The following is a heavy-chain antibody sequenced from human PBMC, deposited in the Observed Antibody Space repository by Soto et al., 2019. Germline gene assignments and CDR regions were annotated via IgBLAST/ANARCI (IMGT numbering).Heavy chain of an antibody. CDR1: GSAFSSSA. V-gene: IGHV3-30*18. CDR2: ISYDGSNK. D-gene: IGHD2-8*01. J-gene: IGHJ5*02. Sequence: QEQLVESGGGVVQPGMSLRLSCAASGSAFSSSAMHWVRQAPGKGLEWVAVISYDGSNKYHSDSVRGRFTVSRDNSKNTLYLQMDSLRADDTAVYYCAKDRLDVVLIVNAMPAWCDTWGPGTLVTVSS. CDR3: AKDRLDVVLIVNAMPAWCDT.